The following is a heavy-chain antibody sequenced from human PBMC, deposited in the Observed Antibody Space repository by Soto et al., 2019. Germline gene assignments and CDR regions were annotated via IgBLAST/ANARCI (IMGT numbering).Heavy chain of an antibody. CDR2: ISYDGSNK. CDR1: GFTFSSYG. Sequence: QVQLVESGGGVVQPGRSLRLSCAASGFTFSSYGMHWVRQAPGKGLEWVAVISYDGSNKYYADSVKGRFTISRDNSKNTLYLQMNSLRAEDTAVYYCAKVPAARYYYYGMDVWGQGTTVTVSS. V-gene: IGHV3-30*18. D-gene: IGHD2-2*01. CDR3: AKVPAARYYYYGMDV. J-gene: IGHJ6*02.